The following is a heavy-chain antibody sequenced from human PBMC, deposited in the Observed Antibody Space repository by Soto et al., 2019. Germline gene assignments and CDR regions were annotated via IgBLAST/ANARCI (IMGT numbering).Heavy chain of an antibody. J-gene: IGHJ4*02. CDR2: ISSSSSTI. CDR3: ARGTFPRYFDWLLPSRFDY. D-gene: IGHD3-9*01. CDR1: GFTFSSYS. Sequence: GGSLRLSCAASGFTFSSYSMNWVRQAPGKGLEWVSYISSSSSTIYYADSVKGRFTISRDNAKNSLYLQMNSLRDEDTAVYYCARGTFPRYFDWLLPSRFDYWGQGTLVTVSS. V-gene: IGHV3-48*02.